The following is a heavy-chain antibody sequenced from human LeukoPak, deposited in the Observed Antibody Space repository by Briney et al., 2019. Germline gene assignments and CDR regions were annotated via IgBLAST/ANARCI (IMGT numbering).Heavy chain of an antibody. CDR2: MNPNSGNT. CDR1: GGTFSSYD. J-gene: IGHJ4*02. Sequence: ASVKVSCKASGGTFSSYDINWVRQATGQGLEWMGWMNPNSGNTGYAQKFQGRVTITRNTSISTAYMELSSLRSEDTAVYYCARVLHDYSAYDYWGQGTLVTVSS. V-gene: IGHV1-8*03. D-gene: IGHD4-11*01. CDR3: ARVLHDYSAYDY.